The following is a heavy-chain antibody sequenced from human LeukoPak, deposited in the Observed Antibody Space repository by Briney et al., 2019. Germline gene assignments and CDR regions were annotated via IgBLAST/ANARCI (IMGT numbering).Heavy chain of an antibody. CDR1: GGSISSSFYY. V-gene: IGHV4-61*05. D-gene: IGHD3-16*02. CDR2: IYYSGST. CDR3: ARGDDYVWGSYRYAFDI. Sequence: SETLSLTCTVSGGSISSSFYYWGWIRQPPGKGLEWIGYIYYSGSTNYNPSLKSRVTISVDTSKNQFSLKLSSVTAADTAVYYCARGDDYVWGSYRYAFDIWGQGTMVTVSS. J-gene: IGHJ3*02.